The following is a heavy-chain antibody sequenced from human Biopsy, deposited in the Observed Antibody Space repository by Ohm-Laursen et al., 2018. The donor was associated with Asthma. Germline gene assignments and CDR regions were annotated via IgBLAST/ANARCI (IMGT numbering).Heavy chain of an antibody. V-gene: IGHV1-58*01. CDR1: GFPLTAYT. J-gene: IGHJ4*02. Sequence: VKISCNVSGFPLTAYTFQWVRQARGLGLEWIGWIVLGSGDTNYAQKFQERATFTRDMSTSTASMELRGLRSEDTAVYFCAAGRTSLNGESLIWGQGTLVSVSS. D-gene: IGHD4-17*01. CDR3: AAGRTSLNGESLI. CDR2: IVLGSGDT.